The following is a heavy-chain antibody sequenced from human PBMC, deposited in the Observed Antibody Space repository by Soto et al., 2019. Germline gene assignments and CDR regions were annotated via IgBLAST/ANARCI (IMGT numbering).Heavy chain of an antibody. CDR1: GYTFTRYY. CDR3: ARDSIVARYYFDY. D-gene: IGHD6-6*01. J-gene: IGHJ4*02. V-gene: IGHV1-46*01. Sequence: GASMKVSCKASGYTFTRYYIHWVRQAPGQGLEWMGIINPRGGSTTYAQKLKGRVTLTSDTSTSTANMKLSRLRSENTAEYFCARDSIVARYYFDYWGQGTPVTVSS. CDR2: INPRGGST.